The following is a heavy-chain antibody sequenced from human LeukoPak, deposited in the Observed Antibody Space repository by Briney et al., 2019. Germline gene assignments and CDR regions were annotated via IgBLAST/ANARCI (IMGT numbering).Heavy chain of an antibody. D-gene: IGHD2-15*01. CDR3: ARAIVVVVAATSAFDI. CDR1: GFTFSSYA. V-gene: IGHV3-30*01. CDR2: ISYDGSNK. Sequence: GGSLRLSCAASGFTFSSYAMHWVRQAPGKGLEWVAVISYDGSNKYYADSVKGRSTISRDNSKNTLYLQMNSLRAEDTAVYYCARAIVVVVAATSAFDIWGQGTMVTVSS. J-gene: IGHJ3*02.